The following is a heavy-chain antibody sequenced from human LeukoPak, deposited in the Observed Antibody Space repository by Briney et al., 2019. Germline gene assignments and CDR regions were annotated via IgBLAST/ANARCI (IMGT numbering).Heavy chain of an antibody. CDR3: AKAYYDFWSGYYQPVDY. CDR1: GFTFSYYS. J-gene: IGHJ4*02. Sequence: GGSLRLSCAASGFTFSYYSMNWVRQAPGKGLEWVSSICRSSSYIYYADSVKGRFTISRDNSKNTLYLQMNSLRAEDTAVYYCAKAYYDFWSGYYQPVDYWGQGTLVTVSS. V-gene: IGHV3-21*04. CDR2: ICRSSSYI. D-gene: IGHD3-3*01.